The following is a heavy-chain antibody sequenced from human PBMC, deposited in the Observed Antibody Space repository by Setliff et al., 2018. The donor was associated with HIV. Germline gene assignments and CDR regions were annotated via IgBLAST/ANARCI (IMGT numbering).Heavy chain of an antibody. CDR3: ARSVIGYYYYGMDV. J-gene: IGHJ6*02. D-gene: IGHD3-10*01. CDR2: ISYDGSNK. V-gene: IGHV3-30*01. Sequence: GGSLRLSCAASGFTFSSYAMHWVRQAPGKGLEWVAVISYDGSNKYYADSVKGRFNISRDNSKNTLYLQMNSLRAEDTAVYYCARSVIGYYYYGMDVWGQGTLVTVSS. CDR1: GFTFSSYA.